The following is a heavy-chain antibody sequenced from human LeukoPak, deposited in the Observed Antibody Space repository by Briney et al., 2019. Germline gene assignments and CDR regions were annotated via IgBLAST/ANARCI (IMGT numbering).Heavy chain of an antibody. CDR2: IYYSGST. CDR1: GGSINSGGYY. V-gene: IGHV4-31*03. D-gene: IGHD3-9*01. Sequence: SQTLSLTCTVSGGSINSGGYYWSWLRQHPGKGLEWIGYIYYSGSTYYNPSLKSRVTISVDTSKNQFSLKLSSVTAADTAVYFWQKTAYDILTGYRPFDYWGQGTLVTVSS. CDR3: QKTAYDILTGYRPFDY. J-gene: IGHJ4*02.